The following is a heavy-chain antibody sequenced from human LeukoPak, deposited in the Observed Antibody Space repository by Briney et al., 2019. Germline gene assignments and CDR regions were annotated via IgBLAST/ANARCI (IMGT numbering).Heavy chain of an antibody. Sequence: PGGSLRLSCAAPGFTFSSYSMNWVRQAPGKGLECVSFISSSSSYIYYAGSVKGRFTTTRDNAKNSLYLQMNSLRAEDTAVYYCARERYSEKNYYYYGMDVWGQGTTVTVSS. CDR3: ARERYSEKNYYYYGMDV. V-gene: IGHV3-21*01. CDR2: ISSSSSYI. CDR1: GFTFSSYS. D-gene: IGHD2-15*01. J-gene: IGHJ6*02.